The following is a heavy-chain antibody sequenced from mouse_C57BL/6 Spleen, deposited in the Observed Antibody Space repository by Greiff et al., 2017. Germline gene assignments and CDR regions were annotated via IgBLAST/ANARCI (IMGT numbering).Heavy chain of an antibody. CDR2: ISSGSSTI. CDR3: ARRKFLRYAMDY. Sequence: EVQLEESGGGLVKPGGSLKLSCAASGFTFSDYGMHWVRQAPEKGLEWVAYISSGSSTIYYADTVKGRFTISRDNAKNTLFLHMTSLRSEDTSMYYCARRKFLRYAMDYWGQGTSVTVSS. V-gene: IGHV5-17*01. CDR1: GFTFSDYG. J-gene: IGHJ4*01. D-gene: IGHD1-1*01.